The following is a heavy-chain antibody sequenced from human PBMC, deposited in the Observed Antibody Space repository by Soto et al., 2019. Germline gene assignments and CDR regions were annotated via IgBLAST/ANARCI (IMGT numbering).Heavy chain of an antibody. D-gene: IGHD3-22*01. Sequence: ASVKVSCKASGYTFTSYGISWVRQAPGQGLEWMGWISAYNGNTNYAQKLQGRVTMTTDTSTSTAYMEPRSLRSDDTAVYYCARNSYYYDSSGYPNPAGAFDIWGQGTMVTVSS. CDR3: ARNSYYYDSSGYPNPAGAFDI. J-gene: IGHJ3*02. V-gene: IGHV1-18*04. CDR2: ISAYNGNT. CDR1: GYTFTSYG.